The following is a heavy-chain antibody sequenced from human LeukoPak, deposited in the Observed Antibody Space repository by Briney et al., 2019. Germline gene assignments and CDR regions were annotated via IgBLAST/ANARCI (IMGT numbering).Heavy chain of an antibody. D-gene: IGHD5-12*01. CDR2: ISSSSSTI. V-gene: IGHV3-48*04. J-gene: IGHJ4*02. CDR3: ARDRRGYNPRNYFDY. Sequence: GGSLRLSCAASGFTFSSYSMNWVRQAPGKGLEWVSYISSSSSTIYYADSVKGRFTISRDNAKNSLYLQMNSLRAEDTAVYYCARDRRGYNPRNYFDYWGQGTLVTVSS. CDR1: GFTFSSYS.